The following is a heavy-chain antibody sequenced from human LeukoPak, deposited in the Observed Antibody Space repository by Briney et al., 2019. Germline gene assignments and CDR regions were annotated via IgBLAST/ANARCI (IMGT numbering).Heavy chain of an antibody. D-gene: IGHD5-18*01. J-gene: IGHJ4*02. V-gene: IGHV4-30-4*01. CDR2: IYYSGST. CDR1: GGSISSGDYY. Sequence: SETLSLTCTVSGGSISSGDYYWSWIRQPPGKGLEWIGYIYYSGSTYYNPSLKSRVTISVDTSKNQFSLELSSVTAADTAVYYCARGGVWLREVDYWGQGTLVTVSS. CDR3: ARGGVWLREVDY.